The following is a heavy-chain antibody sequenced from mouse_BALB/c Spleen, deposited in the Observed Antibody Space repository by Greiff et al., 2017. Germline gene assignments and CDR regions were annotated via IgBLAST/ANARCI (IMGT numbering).Heavy chain of an antibody. CDR3: ARGDDDYFDY. CDR2: ISSGGST. D-gene: IGHD2-12*01. Sequence: EVQLVESGGGLVKPGGSLKLSCAASGFTFSSYAMSWVRQTPEKRLEWVASISSGGSTYYPDSVKGRFTISRDNARNILYLQMSSLRSEDTAMYYCARGDDDYFDYWGQGTTLTVSS. CDR1: GFTFSSYA. V-gene: IGHV5-6-5*01. J-gene: IGHJ2*01.